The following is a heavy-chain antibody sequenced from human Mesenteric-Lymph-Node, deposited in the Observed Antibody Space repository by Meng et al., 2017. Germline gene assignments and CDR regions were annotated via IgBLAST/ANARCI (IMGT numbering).Heavy chain of an antibody. CDR1: GGPISSSNG. CDR2: IYHSWRT. CDR3: GRDQGRELINH. J-gene: IGHJ4*02. Sequence: QVQLQESRAGLVQPSGTPSPTCAVSGGPISSSNGWSWVRQPPGKGMEWIGEIYHSWRTNYNPSLKGRVTISVDKSKNQFYRSLFSVTAADTAVYYCGRDQGRELINHWGQGTLVTVSS. D-gene: IGHD3-10*01. V-gene: IGHV4-4*02.